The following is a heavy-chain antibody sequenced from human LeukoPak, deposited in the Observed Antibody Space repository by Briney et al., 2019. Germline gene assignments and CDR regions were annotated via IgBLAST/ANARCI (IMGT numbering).Heavy chain of an antibody. V-gene: IGHV3-7*01. CDR1: GFTFSSSW. D-gene: IGHD2-15*01. CDR3: ARDPEPKVVAATGRGGWFDP. Sequence: GGSLRLSCAASGFTFSSSWMSWVRQTPEKGLEWVANMSPDGTEKYYVDSVKGRFTISRDNAKNSLYLQMNSLRAEDTAVYYCARDPEPKVVAATGRGGWFDPWGQGTLVTVSP. J-gene: IGHJ5*02. CDR2: MSPDGTEK.